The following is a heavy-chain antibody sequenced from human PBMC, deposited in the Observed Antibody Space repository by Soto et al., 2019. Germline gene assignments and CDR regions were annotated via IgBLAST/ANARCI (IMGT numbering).Heavy chain of an antibody. CDR1: GFTFSGSA. J-gene: IGHJ4*02. V-gene: IGHV3-23*01. CDR3: AKGDTFVVLDAALDF. CDR2: ISGSASIT. Sequence: EVQLLESGGDLVQPGGSLRLSCAASGFTFSGSAMSWVRQAPGKGLEWIAGISGSASITYYADSVKGRFTISRDNSKNMVFMHMNSLRDEDTAIYYCAKGDTFVVLDAALDFWGQGTLVTVSP. D-gene: IGHD2-15*01.